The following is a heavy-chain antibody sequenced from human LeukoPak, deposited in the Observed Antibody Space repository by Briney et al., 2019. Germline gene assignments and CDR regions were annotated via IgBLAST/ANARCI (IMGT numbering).Heavy chain of an antibody. CDR3: ARSTGTLNFDY. J-gene: IGHJ4*02. V-gene: IGHV3-11*04. Sequence: GGSLRLSCAASGFTFSDNYMSWIRQAPGKGLGWVSYISSSGSTIYYADSVKGRFTISRDNAKNSLYLQMNSLRAEDTAVYYCARSTGTLNFDYWGQGTLVTVSS. CDR2: ISSSGSTI. D-gene: IGHD6-13*01. CDR1: GFTFSDNY.